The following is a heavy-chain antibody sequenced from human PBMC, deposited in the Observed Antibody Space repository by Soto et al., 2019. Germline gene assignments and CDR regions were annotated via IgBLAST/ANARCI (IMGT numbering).Heavy chain of an antibody. J-gene: IGHJ3*02. CDR3: ERGRWELRAFDI. Sequence: ASVKVSCKASGYTFTSYDINWVRQATGQGLEWMGWMNPNSGNTGYAQKFQGRVTMTRNTSISTAYMELSSLRSEDTVVYYCERGRWELRAFDIWGQGTMVTVSS. CDR1: GYTFTSYD. V-gene: IGHV1-8*02. D-gene: IGHD1-26*01. CDR2: MNPNSGNT.